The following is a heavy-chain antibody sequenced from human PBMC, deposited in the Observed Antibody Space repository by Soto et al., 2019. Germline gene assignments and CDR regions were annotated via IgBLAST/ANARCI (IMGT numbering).Heavy chain of an antibody. CDR1: GDSVSSNSAT. CDR3: ARDPTGWYFFDY. J-gene: IGHJ4*02. CDR2: TYYRSKWDN. D-gene: IGHD6-19*01. Sequence: SQTLSLTCAISGDSVSSNSATWNWIRQSPSRGLEWLGRTYYRSKWDNDYAVSVKSRITINADTSKNQVSLHLKSVTPEDTAVYYCARDPTGWYFFDYWGQGTLVTVSS. V-gene: IGHV6-1*01.